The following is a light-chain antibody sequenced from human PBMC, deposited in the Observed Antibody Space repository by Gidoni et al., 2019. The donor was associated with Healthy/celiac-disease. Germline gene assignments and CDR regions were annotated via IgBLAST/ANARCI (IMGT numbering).Light chain of an antibody. CDR3: QQYNNWPPGRT. J-gene: IGKJ1*01. V-gene: IGKV3-15*01. CDR2: GAS. CDR1: QSVSSN. Sequence: EIVMTQSPATLSVSPGERATLSCRASQSVSSNLAWYQQKPGQAPRLLSYGASTRATGIPARFSGSGSGKEFTLTISSLQSEDFAVYYCQQYNNWPPGRTFGQXTKVE.